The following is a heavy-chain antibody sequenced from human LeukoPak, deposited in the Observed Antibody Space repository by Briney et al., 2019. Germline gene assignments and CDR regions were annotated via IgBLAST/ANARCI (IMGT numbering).Heavy chain of an antibody. D-gene: IGHD3-22*01. V-gene: IGHV1-69*13. CDR3: ASRNYYDSSGYYHYYYGMDV. CDR1: GYTFTSYG. CDR2: IIPIFGTA. J-gene: IGHJ6*02. Sequence: ASVKVSCKASGYTFTSYGISWVRQAPGQGLEWMGGIIPIFGTANYAQKFQGRVTITADESTSTAYMELSSLRSGDTAVYYCASRNYYDSSGYYHYYYGMDVWGQGTTVTVSS.